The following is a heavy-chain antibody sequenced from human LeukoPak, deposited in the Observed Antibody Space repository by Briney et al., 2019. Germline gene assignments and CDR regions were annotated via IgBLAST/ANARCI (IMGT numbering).Heavy chain of an antibody. CDR1: GGSINSGAYH. D-gene: IGHD3-3*01. J-gene: IGHJ5*02. CDR3: ARSRGKTAPPGHYFSSGYYTGWFDP. CDR2: MYTDGTI. Sequence: PSETLSLTCSISGGSINSGAYHWNWIRQPAGRGLEWIGRMYTDGTIDYNPSLKSRVTMSVDTTKNQFSLRLSSVTAADTALYYCARSRGKTAPPGHYFSSGYYTGWFDPWGQGMLVTVSS. V-gene: IGHV4-61*02.